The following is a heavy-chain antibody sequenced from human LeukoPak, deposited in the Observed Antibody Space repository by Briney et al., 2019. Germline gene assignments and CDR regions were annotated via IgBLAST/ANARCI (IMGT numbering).Heavy chain of an antibody. CDR3: VRVKYSSSSRFDY. V-gene: IGHV1-2*02. CDR1: GYTFTGYY. CDR2: INPNSGGT. J-gene: IGHJ4*02. D-gene: IGHD6-6*01. Sequence: ASVKVSCKASGYTFTGYYMHWVRQAPGQGLEWMGWINPNSGGTNYAQKFQGRVTMTGDTSISTAYMELSRLRSDDTAVYYCVRVKYSSSSRFDYWGQGTLVTVSS.